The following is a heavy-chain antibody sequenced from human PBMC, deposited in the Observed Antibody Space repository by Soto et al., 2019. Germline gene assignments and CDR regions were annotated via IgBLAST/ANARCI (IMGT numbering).Heavy chain of an antibody. D-gene: IGHD2-21*02. CDR2: IYYSGST. Sequence: SETLSLTCTVSGGSISSYYWSWIRQPPGKGLEWIGYIYYSGSTNYNPSLKSRVTISVDTSKNQFSLKLSSVTAADTAVYFCAREDDGGDSLDVWGQGTTVTVSS. CDR1: GGSISSYY. CDR3: AREDDGGDSLDV. V-gene: IGHV4-59*01. J-gene: IGHJ6*02.